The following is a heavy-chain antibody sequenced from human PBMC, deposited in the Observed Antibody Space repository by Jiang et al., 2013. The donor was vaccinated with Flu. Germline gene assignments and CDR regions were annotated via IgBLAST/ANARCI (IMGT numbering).Heavy chain of an antibody. J-gene: IGHJ4*02. D-gene: IGHD7-27*01. CDR2: IYYSGST. V-gene: IGHV4-39*01. CDR1: GGSISSTSYY. CDR3: VRSNWGSGWSFDY. Sequence: GPGLVKPSETLSLTCAVSGGSISSTSYYWGWIRQPPVKGLEWIGVIYYSGSTYFNPSLQSRVTISVDTSKNQFSLKLSSVTAADTAVYYCVRSNWGSGWSFDYWGQGTLVTVSS.